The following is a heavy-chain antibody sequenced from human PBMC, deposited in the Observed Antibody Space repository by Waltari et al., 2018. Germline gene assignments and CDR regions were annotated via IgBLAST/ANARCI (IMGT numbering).Heavy chain of an antibody. CDR1: GGSISSYY. Sequence: QVQLQESGPGLVKPSETLSLTCTVSGGSISSYYWSWIRQPPGKGLEWIGYIYYSGSTNYNPSLKSRVTISVDTSKNQFSLKLSSVTAADTAVYYCARAYCGGDCYVFDYWGQGTLVTVSS. V-gene: IGHV4-59*01. J-gene: IGHJ4*02. CDR3: ARAYCGGDCYVFDY. CDR2: IYYSGST. D-gene: IGHD2-21*02.